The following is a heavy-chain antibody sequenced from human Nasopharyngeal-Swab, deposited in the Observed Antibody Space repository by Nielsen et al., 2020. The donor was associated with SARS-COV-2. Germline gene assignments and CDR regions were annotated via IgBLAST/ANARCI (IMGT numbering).Heavy chain of an antibody. D-gene: IGHD3-22*01. V-gene: IGHV4-4*02. CDR2: IYHSGST. CDR3: ARGPYSSGYPYYYYYYMDV. Sequence: WIRQPPGKGLEWIGEIYHSGSTNYNPSLKSRVTISVDTSKNQFSLKLSSVTAADTAVYYCARGPYSSGYPYYYYYYMDVWGKGTTVTVSS. J-gene: IGHJ6*03.